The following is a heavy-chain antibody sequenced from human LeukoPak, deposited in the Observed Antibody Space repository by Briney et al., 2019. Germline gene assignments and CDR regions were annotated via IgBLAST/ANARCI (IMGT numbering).Heavy chain of an antibody. J-gene: IGHJ4*02. D-gene: IGHD3-10*01. CDR3: AKYALTMVRGVIPTHRDY. CDR1: GFTFSSYA. CDR2: ISGSGGST. V-gene: IGHV3-23*01. Sequence: GGSLRLPCAASGFTFSSYAMSWVRQAPGKGLEWVSAISGSGGSTYYADSVKGRFTISRDNSKNTLYLQMNSLRAEDTAVYYCAKYALTMVRGVIPTHRDYWGQGTLVTVSS.